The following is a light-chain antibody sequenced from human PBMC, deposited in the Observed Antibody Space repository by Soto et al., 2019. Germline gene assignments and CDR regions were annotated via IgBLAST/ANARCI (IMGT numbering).Light chain of an antibody. CDR1: QSISTY. V-gene: IGKV1-39*01. J-gene: IGKJ2*01. Sequence: DIQMTQSPSSLPASVGDRVTLTCRASQSISTYLNWYQQKPGKAPKLLIYAASSLQSGVPSRLSGSGSGTAFTLTISSLLPDDFATYYCQQSYTIPYTFGQGTTLEIK. CDR2: AAS. CDR3: QQSYTIPYT.